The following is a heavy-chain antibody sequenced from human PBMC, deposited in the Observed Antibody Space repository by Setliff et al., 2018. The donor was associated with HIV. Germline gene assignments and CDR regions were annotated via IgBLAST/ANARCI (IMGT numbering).Heavy chain of an antibody. CDR2: IYHSGNA. CDR3: ARGITALPLRHFDS. Sequence: PSETLSLTCAVDGGSFRGYYWTWIRQPPGKGLEWIGEIYHSGNANYNPSLKSRVTMSIDTSKKQLSLKLASVTAADTAFYYCARGITALPLRHFDSWGQGTLVTVSS. J-gene: IGHJ4*02. V-gene: IGHV4-34*01. CDR1: GGSFRGYY. D-gene: IGHD1-20*01.